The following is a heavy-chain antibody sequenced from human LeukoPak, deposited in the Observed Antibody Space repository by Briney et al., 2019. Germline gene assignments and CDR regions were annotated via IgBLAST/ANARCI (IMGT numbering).Heavy chain of an antibody. V-gene: IGHV4-34*01. J-gene: IGHJ5*02. Sequence: SETLSLTCAVYGVSFRSYSWTWIRQPPGKGLEWIGEINHSGSTNSNPSLKSRVTISVDTSKNQFSLKLSSVTAADTAIYYCARGGYYGSGNDFRFDPWGQGTLVTVSS. CDR2: INHSGST. D-gene: IGHD3-10*01. CDR1: GVSFRSYS. CDR3: ARGGYYGSGNDFRFDP.